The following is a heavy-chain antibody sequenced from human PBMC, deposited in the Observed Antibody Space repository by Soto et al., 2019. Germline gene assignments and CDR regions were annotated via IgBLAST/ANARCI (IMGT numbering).Heavy chain of an antibody. CDR2: SYHSGST. J-gene: IGHJ2*01. V-gene: IGHV4-4*02. Sequence: QVQLQESGPGLVKPSGTLSLTCAVSSGSISSSNWWSWVRQPPGKGLEWIGESYHSGSTNYNPSLKSRVTISVDKSKNQFSLXXXXXXXXXXXXXXXXXXXXXXXXRLDWYFDLWGRGTLVTVSS. CDR3: XXXXXXXXXRLDWYFDL. CDR1: SGSISSSNW.